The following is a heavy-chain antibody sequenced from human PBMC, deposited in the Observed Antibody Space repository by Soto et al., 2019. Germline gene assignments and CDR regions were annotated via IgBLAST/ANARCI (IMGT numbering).Heavy chain of an antibody. J-gene: IGHJ5*02. V-gene: IGHV4-39*01. Sequence: SETLSLTCSFSGGSLSTSRSYWAWVRPPPGKGLEWLANIFYSGSTFYNPSLASRVSVSVDTSKNEFSLKLRSVTAADTAVYYCARQPTTGDTDLWFDPWGQGTLVTVSS. CDR2: IFYSGST. CDR1: GGSLSTSRSY. CDR3: ARQPTTGDTDLWFDP. D-gene: IGHD2-21*01.